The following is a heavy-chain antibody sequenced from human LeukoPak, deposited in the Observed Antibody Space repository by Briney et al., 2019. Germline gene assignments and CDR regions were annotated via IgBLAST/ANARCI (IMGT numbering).Heavy chain of an antibody. V-gene: IGHV3-23*01. J-gene: IGHJ4*02. D-gene: IGHD3-22*01. CDR1: GFTFSSYA. CDR2: ISGSGGST. CDR3: AKVPDYYDSSGFAYYFDY. Sequence: GGSLRLSCAASGFTFSSYAMSWVRQAPGKGLEWVSAISGSGGSTYYADSVKGRFTISRDNSKNTLYLQMNSLRAEDTAVYYCAKVPDYYDSSGFAYYFDYWGQGTLVTVSS.